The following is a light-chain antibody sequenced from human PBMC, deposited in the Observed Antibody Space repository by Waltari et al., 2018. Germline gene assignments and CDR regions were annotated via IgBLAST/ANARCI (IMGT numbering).Light chain of an antibody. CDR2: IHN. Sequence: QSVLTQPPSASGAPGQSVTISCSGSTSNIGSSTVNWYQQLPGTAPKLLISIHNELPSGFPDRFSGSTSGTSASLAISGLQSEDEADYYCAAWDDSLNAWVFGGGTKLTVL. CDR1: TSNIGSST. CDR3: AAWDDSLNAWV. V-gene: IGLV1-44*01. J-gene: IGLJ3*02.